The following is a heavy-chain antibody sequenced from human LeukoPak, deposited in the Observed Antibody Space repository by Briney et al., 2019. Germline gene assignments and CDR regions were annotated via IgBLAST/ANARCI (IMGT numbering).Heavy chain of an antibody. CDR2: IDANNGDT. J-gene: IGHJ4*02. V-gene: IGHV1-2*02. CDR3: ARDPSSVTLYFFDY. D-gene: IGHD4-11*01. Sequence: ASVHISCKASGYTFRRNYIHGLRQAPGQGLEWMGLIDANNGDTKSAQKFQGRVTMSRDTSISTAYMDLSSLSPDDAAVYYCARDPSSVTLYFFDYWGQGTLVTVSS. CDR1: GYTFRRNY.